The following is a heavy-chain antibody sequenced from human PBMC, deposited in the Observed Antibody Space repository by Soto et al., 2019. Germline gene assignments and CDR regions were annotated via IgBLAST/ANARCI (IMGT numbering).Heavy chain of an antibody. CDR3: ASQTRGGSSGWWDYYGMDV. J-gene: IGHJ6*02. Sequence: QLQLQESGSGLVKPSQTLSLTCAVSGGSISSGGYSWSWIRQPPGKGLEWIGYIYHSGSTYYNPSLKSRVTISVDRSKNQFSLKLSSVTAADTAVYYCASQTRGGSSGWWDYYGMDVWGQGTTVTVSS. V-gene: IGHV4-30-2*01. CDR1: GGSISSGGYS. CDR2: IYHSGST. D-gene: IGHD6-19*01.